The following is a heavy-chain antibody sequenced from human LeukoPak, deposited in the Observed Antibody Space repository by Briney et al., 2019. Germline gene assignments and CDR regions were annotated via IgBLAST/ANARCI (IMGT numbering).Heavy chain of an antibody. J-gene: IGHJ6*02. D-gene: IGHD6-6*01. CDR1: GGTFSGYY. Sequence: SETLSFTSAVYGGTFSGYYWSWIRQPPGLGLEWIGEINHSGSTNYNPSLKSRVTISVDTSKNQFSLKLSSVTAADTAVYYCARGRIAARRYYGMDVWGQGTTVTVSS. CDR2: INHSGST. V-gene: IGHV4-34*01. CDR3: ARGRIAARRYYGMDV.